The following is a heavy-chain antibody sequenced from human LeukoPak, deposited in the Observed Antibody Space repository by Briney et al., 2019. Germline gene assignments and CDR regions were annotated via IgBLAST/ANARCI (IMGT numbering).Heavy chain of an antibody. J-gene: IGHJ4*02. CDR3: ATYLAYCGGDCYSRHYYFDY. CDR2: IYYSGST. CDR1: GGSFSGYY. Sequence: PSETLSLTCAVYGGSFSGYYWSWIRQHPGKGLEWIGYIYYSGSTYYNPSLKSRVTISVDTSKNQFSLKLSSVTAADTAVYYCATYLAYCGGDCYSRHYYFDYWGQGTLVTVSS. V-gene: IGHV4-31*11. D-gene: IGHD2-21*02.